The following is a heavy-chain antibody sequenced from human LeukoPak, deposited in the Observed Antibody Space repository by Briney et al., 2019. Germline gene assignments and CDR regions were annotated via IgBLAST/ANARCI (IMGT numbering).Heavy chain of an antibody. CDR2: ISWNSGSI. CDR3: AKHIRPVIVVAGHIDY. Sequence: PGGSLRLSCTASGFTFDGFAMHWVRQAPGRGLEWVSGISWNSGSIGYADSVKGRFTISRDNAKNSLYLQMNSLRAEDMALYYCAKHIRPVIVVAGHIDYWGQGILVTVSS. CDR1: GFTFDGFA. D-gene: IGHD6-19*01. V-gene: IGHV3-9*03. J-gene: IGHJ4*02.